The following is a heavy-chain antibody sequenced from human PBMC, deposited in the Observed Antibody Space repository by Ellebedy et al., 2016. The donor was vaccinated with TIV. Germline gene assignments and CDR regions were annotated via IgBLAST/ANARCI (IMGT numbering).Heavy chain of an antibody. J-gene: IGHJ4*01. Sequence: GESLKISCAASGFTFSGHGMHWVRQAPGKGLVWISRISHDATVMTYADSVEGRFTISRDNAKNTVYLQMNSLRAEDTAVYYCARDRAWKIFDYWGRGTLVTVSS. CDR1: GFTFSGHG. V-gene: IGHV3-74*01. CDR3: ARDRAWKIFDY. CDR2: ISHDATVM. D-gene: IGHD1-1*01.